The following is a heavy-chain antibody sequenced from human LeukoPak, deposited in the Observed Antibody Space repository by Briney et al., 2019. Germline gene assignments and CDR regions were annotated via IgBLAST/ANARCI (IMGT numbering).Heavy chain of an antibody. CDR3: ARGGAAAAGCFDY. D-gene: IGHD6-13*01. V-gene: IGHV1-46*01. J-gene: IGHJ4*02. CDR2: INPSGGST. CDR1: GYTLTIYS. Sequence: AASVKVSCKTSGYTLTIYSMNWVRQAPGQGLEWMGIINPSGGSTSYAQKFQGRVTMTRDMSTSTVYMELSSLRSEDTAVYYCARGGAAAAGCFDYWGQGTLVTVSS.